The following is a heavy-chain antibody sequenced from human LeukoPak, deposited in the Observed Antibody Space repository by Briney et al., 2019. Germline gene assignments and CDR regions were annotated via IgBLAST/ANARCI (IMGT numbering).Heavy chain of an antibody. V-gene: IGHV4-59*12. J-gene: IGHJ4*02. CDR2: ISYSGST. D-gene: IGHD6-6*01. Sequence: SETLSLTCSVSGGSITVYYWNWIRQSPGKGMEWIGSISYSGSTNYNPSLKSRVTISIDTSKNRFSLKVSSVIAADTAMYYCARGGSRSYTSSTLDYWGQGTLVTVSS. CDR1: GGSITVYY. CDR3: ARGGSRSYTSSTLDY.